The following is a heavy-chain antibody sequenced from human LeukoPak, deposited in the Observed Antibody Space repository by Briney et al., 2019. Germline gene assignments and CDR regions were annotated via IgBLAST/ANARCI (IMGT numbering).Heavy chain of an antibody. V-gene: IGHV3-30*04. D-gene: IGHD3-9*01. Sequence: GRSLRLSCAASGFTFSSYAMHWVRQAPGKGLEWVAVISYDGSNKYYADSVKGRFTISRDNSKNTLYLQMNSLRAEDTAVYYCARGEVVLRYFDWPLGGYFQHWGQGTLVTVSS. CDR2: ISYDGSNK. CDR1: GFTFSSYA. CDR3: ARGEVVLRYFDWPLGGYFQH. J-gene: IGHJ1*01.